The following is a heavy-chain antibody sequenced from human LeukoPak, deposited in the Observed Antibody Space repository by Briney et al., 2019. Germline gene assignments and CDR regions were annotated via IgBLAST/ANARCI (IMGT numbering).Heavy chain of an antibody. D-gene: IGHD3-10*01. CDR1: GFTFNSYE. J-gene: IGHJ4*02. V-gene: IGHV3-48*03. CDR2: ISSSGSTI. Sequence: GGSLRLSCAASGFTFNSYEMNWVRQAPGKGLEWVSYISSSGSTIYYADSVKGRFTISRDNAKNSLYLQMNSLRAEDTAVYYCARVGMVRGVLTSYYFDYWGQGTLVTVSS. CDR3: ARVGMVRGVLTSYYFDY.